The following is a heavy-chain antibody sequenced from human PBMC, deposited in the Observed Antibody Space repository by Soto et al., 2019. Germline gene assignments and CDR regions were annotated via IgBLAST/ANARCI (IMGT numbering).Heavy chain of an antibody. CDR1: GGTFSSYA. J-gene: IGHJ5*02. CDR2: IIPIFGTA. Sequence: GASVKVSCKASGGTFSSYAISWVRQAPGQGLEWMGGIIPIFGTANYAQKFQGRVTITADESTSTAYMELSSLRSEDTAVHYCARDRGGGLRGWFDPWGQGTLVTVSS. CDR3: ARDRGGGLRGWFDP. D-gene: IGHD3-16*01. V-gene: IGHV1-69*13.